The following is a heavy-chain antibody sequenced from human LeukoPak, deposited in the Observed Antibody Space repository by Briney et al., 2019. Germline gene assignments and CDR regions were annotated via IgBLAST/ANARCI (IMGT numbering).Heavy chain of an antibody. Sequence: SETLSLTCTVSGGSISSPSYYWGWIRQPPGKGLKWIGSIYYSGSTYYNPSLKSRVTISVDKSKNQFSLKLSSVTAADTAVYYCARHSYYYDSSDFYYFFDYWGQGTLVTVSS. V-gene: IGHV4-39*01. CDR3: ARHSYYYDSSDFYYFFDY. D-gene: IGHD3-22*01. CDR2: IYYSGST. J-gene: IGHJ4*02. CDR1: GGSISSPSYY.